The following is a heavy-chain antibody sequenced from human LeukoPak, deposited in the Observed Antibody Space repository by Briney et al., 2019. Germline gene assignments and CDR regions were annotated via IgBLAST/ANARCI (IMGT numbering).Heavy chain of an antibody. CDR2: IYTSGST. Sequence: SETLSLTCTVSGGSISSGSYYWSWIRQPAGKGLEWIGRIYTSGSTTYNPSLKSRVTISVDTSKNQFSLKLSSVTAADTAVYYCAAGSGSYYSPLDGGDFDSWGQGTLVTVSS. CDR3: AAGSGSYYSPLDGGDFDS. J-gene: IGHJ4*02. V-gene: IGHV4-61*02. D-gene: IGHD3-10*01. CDR1: GGSISSGSYY.